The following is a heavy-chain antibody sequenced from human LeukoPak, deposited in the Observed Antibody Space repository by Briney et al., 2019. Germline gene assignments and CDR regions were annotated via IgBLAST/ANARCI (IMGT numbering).Heavy chain of an antibody. CDR2: INTDGSST. V-gene: IGHV3-74*01. D-gene: IGHD2-2*01. CDR1: GFTFSSYW. Sequence: GGSLRLSCAASGFTFSSYWMHWVRQAPGKGLVWVSRINTDGSSTSYADSVKGRFTISRDNAKNTLYLQMNSLRAEDTAVYYCARLVGEYQLLRYFDYWGQGTLVTVSS. J-gene: IGHJ4*02. CDR3: ARLVGEYQLLRYFDY.